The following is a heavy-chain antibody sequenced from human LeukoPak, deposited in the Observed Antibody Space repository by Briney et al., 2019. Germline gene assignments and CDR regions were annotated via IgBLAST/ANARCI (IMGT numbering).Heavy chain of an antibody. D-gene: IGHD3-9*01. Sequence: GGSLRLSCAASGFTFSSYAMHWVRQAPGKGLEWVAVISYDGSNKYYADSVKGRFTISRDNSKNTLYLQMNSLRAEDTAVYYCARARNYDILTGYWSPPDYWGQGTLVTVSS. CDR2: ISYDGSNK. CDR3: ARARNYDILTGYWSPPDY. J-gene: IGHJ4*02. V-gene: IGHV3-30*04. CDR1: GFTFSSYA.